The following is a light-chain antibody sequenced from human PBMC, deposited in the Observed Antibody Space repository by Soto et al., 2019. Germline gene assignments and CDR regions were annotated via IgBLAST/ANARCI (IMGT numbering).Light chain of an antibody. Sequence: DFQMTQSPSTLSASVGDRVTITCRASQSISSWLAWYQQKPGKAPQLRIYNALNLESGVTSRFGGSESGTEFTVTISSLQPDDCAKYYCQEYNCYRWTFGKGTKVVIK. CDR1: QSISSW. J-gene: IGKJ1*01. CDR3: QEYNCYRWT. CDR2: NAL. V-gene: IGKV1-5*03.